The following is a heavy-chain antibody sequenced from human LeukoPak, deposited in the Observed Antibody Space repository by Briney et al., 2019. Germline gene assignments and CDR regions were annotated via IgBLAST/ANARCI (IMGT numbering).Heavy chain of an antibody. CDR3: AREVHGDYPDWFDP. V-gene: IGHV4-30-4*07. Sequence: NPSETLSLTCAVSGGSISSGGYSWSWIRQPPGKGLEWIGYIYYSGSTYYNPSLKSRVTISVDKSKNQFSLKLSSVTAADTAVYYCAREVHGDYPDWFDPWGQGTLVTVSS. CDR1: GGSISSGGYS. CDR2: IYYSGST. J-gene: IGHJ5*02. D-gene: IGHD4-17*01.